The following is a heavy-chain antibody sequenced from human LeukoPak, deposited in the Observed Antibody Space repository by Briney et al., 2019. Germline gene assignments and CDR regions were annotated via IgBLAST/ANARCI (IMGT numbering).Heavy chain of an antibody. CDR1: GFIFSSYS. J-gene: IGHJ3*02. V-gene: IGHV3-21*01. CDR2: ISSSSSSSSYT. Sequence: GGSLRLSCEASGFIFSSYSMNWVRQAPGKGLEWVSCISSSSSSSSYTYYADSVKGRFTISRDNAKSSLYLQINSLRAEDTAVYYCARGLHYDFWSGDIWGQGTMVTVSS. D-gene: IGHD3-3*01. CDR3: ARGLHYDFWSGDI.